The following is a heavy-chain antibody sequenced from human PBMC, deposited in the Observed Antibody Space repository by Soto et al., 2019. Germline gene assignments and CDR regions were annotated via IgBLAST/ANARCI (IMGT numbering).Heavy chain of an antibody. D-gene: IGHD1-20*01. V-gene: IGHV3-23*01. CDR1: GFTFSSYA. J-gene: IGHJ5*02. CDR2: ISGSGGST. Sequence: GGSLRLSCAASGFTFSSYAMSWVRQAPGKGLEWVSAISGSGGSTYYADSVRGRFTISRDNSKNTLYLQMNSLRAEDTAVYYCPKDPPQYNWANCFDPWGQGTLVTVSS. CDR3: PKDPPQYNWANCFDP.